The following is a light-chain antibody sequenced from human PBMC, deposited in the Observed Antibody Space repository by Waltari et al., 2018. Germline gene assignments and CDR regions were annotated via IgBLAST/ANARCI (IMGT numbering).Light chain of an antibody. CDR3: SSYTSSSSRV. J-gene: IGLJ3*02. V-gene: IGLV2-14*01. CDR1: SSDVGGYDY. CDR2: EVT. Sequence: QSALTQPPSASGSPGQSVAISCTGTSSDVGGYDYVSWYQQHPGKAPKLMIYEVTNRPSGVSNRLSGSKSGNTASLTISGLQAEDEADYYCSSYTSSSSRVFGGGTKLTVL.